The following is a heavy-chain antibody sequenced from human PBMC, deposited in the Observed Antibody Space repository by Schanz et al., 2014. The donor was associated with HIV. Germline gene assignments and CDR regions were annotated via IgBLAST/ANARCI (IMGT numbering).Heavy chain of an antibody. CDR1: GYSFTGYY. J-gene: IGHJ4*02. D-gene: IGHD2-15*01. CDR2: INPTNGKT. V-gene: IGHV1-2*02. Sequence: QVQLVQSGGEVKKPGASVKVSCKASGYSFTGYYIHWVRQAPGQGLEWMGWINPTNGKTFYTQKFRGRVTMTRDTSVNTASMEVSRLMSDDTAVYYCARNQYQMLPFDFWGQGTLVTVSS. CDR3: ARNQYQMLPFDF.